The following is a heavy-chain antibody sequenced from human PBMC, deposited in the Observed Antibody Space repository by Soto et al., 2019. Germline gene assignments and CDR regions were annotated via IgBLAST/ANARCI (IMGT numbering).Heavy chain of an antibody. Sequence: PGGSLRLSCAASGFTFSSYAMHWVRQAPGKGLEWVAVISYDGSNKYYADSVKGRFTISRDNSKNTLYLQMNSLRAEDTAVYYCARGSIWWQQLPQGTDYWGQGTLVTVSS. J-gene: IGHJ4*02. D-gene: IGHD6-13*01. CDR2: ISYDGSNK. V-gene: IGHV3-30-3*01. CDR1: GFTFSSYA. CDR3: ARGSIWWQQLPQGTDY.